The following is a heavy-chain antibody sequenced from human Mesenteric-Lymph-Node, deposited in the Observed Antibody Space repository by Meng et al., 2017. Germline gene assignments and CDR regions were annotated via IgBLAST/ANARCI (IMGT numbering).Heavy chain of an antibody. CDR3: ARDIGTTVTGAYYFDY. J-gene: IGHJ4*02. Sequence: GSLRLSCTVSGGSISSYYWSWIRQPAGKGLEWIGRIYTSGSTNYNPSLKSRVTMSVDTSKNQFSLKLSSVTAADTAVYYCARDIGTTVTGAYYFDYWGQGTLVTVSS. D-gene: IGHD4-17*01. CDR1: GGSISSYY. CDR2: IYTSGST. V-gene: IGHV4-4*07.